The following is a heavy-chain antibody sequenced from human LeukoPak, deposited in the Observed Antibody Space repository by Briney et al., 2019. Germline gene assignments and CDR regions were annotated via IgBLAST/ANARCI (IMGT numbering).Heavy chain of an antibody. V-gene: IGHV4-59*01. Sequence: SETLSLTCTVSGGSISSYYWSWIRQPPGKGLEWIGYVYYTGSTNYNPSLNSRVTMSIDTSKNQFSLRLSSVTAADTAVYYCARVVGFYVSSAFDLWGQGTLVTVSS. CDR2: VYYTGST. CDR3: ARVVGFYVSSAFDL. CDR1: GGSISSYY. D-gene: IGHD3-22*01. J-gene: IGHJ5*02.